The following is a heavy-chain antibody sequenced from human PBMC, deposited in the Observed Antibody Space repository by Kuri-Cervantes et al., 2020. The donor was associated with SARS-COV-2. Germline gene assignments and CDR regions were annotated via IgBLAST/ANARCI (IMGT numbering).Heavy chain of an antibody. J-gene: IGHJ4*02. CDR2: INHSGST. Sequence: SQTLSLTCAVYGGSFSGYYWSWIRQPPGKGLEWIGEINHSGSTNYNPSLKSRVTISVDTSKNQFSLKLSSVTAADTAVYYCARISTYYFDYWGQGTLVTVSS. CDR1: GGSFSGYY. CDR3: ARISTYYFDY. V-gene: IGHV4-34*01.